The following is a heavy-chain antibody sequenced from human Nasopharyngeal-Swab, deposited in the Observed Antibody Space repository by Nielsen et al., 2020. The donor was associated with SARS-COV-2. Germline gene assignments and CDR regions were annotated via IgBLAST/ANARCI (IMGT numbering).Heavy chain of an antibody. D-gene: IGHD3-3*01. CDR2: ISSSGSTI. CDR1: GFTFSSYE. Sequence: GGSLRLSCAASGFTFSSYEMNWVRQAPGKGLEWVSYISSSGSTIYYADSVKGRFTISRDNAKNSLYLQMNSLRAEDTAVYYCARDHVVTIFGVVIDYYGMDVWGQGTTVTVSS. J-gene: IGHJ6*02. CDR3: ARDHVVTIFGVVIDYYGMDV. V-gene: IGHV3-48*03.